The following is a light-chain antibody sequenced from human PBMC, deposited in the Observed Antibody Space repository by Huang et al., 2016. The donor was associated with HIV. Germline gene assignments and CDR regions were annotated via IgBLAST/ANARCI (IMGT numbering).Light chain of an antibody. J-gene: IGKJ1*01. CDR2: DAS. V-gene: IGKV3-15*01. Sequence: EVVMTQSPVTLSVSPGERATLSCRASQSVNNKLACFQQKPGQAPRLLIHDASSRATGIPDRFSGSGSGTEFTLTISSLQSEDFAVYYCQQYNNWPPWTFGQGTKVEIK. CDR1: QSVNNK. CDR3: QQYNNWPPWT.